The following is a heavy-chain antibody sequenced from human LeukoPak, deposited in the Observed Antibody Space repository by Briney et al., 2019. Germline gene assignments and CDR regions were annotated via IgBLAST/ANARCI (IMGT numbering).Heavy chain of an antibody. CDR3: ARALGLGYYYYYMDV. D-gene: IGHD7-27*01. V-gene: IGHV4-59*08. Sequence: SETLSLTCTVSGGSISSYYWSWIRQPPGKGLEWIGYIYYSGSTNYNPSLKSRVTISVDTSKNQFSLKLSSVTAADTAVYYCARALGLGYYYYYMDVWGKGTTATVSS. J-gene: IGHJ6*03. CDR2: IYYSGST. CDR1: GGSISSYY.